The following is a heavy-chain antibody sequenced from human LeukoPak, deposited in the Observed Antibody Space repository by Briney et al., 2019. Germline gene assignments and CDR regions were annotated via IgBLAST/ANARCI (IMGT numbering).Heavy chain of an antibody. J-gene: IGHJ4*02. Sequence: SETLSLTCTVSGGSISSGGYYWSWIRQHPGKGLEWIGYIYYSGSTYYNPSLKSRVTISVDTSKNQFSLKLSSVTAADTAVYYCARGGGGITGTTSWGQGTLVTVSS. CDR2: IYYSGST. CDR1: GGSISSGGYY. V-gene: IGHV4-31*03. D-gene: IGHD1-20*01. CDR3: ARGGGGITGTTS.